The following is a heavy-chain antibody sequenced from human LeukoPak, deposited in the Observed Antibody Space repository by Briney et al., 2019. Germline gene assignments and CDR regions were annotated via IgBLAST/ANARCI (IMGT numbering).Heavy chain of an antibody. CDR1: GFTFSDYS. Sequence: GGSLRLSCAASGFTFSDYSMNWVRQAPGRGLEWVSVITGSGDTTLYADSVQGRFTISRDNSKNTVYLHMNSLRAEDTAVYYCAKTQDTFMIFGYFDYWGQGTLVTVSS. V-gene: IGHV3-23*01. D-gene: IGHD3/OR15-3a*01. CDR2: ITGSGDTT. J-gene: IGHJ4*02. CDR3: AKTQDTFMIFGYFDY.